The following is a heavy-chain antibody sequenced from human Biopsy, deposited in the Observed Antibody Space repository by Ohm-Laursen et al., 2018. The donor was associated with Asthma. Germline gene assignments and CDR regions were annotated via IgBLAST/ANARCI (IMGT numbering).Heavy chain of an antibody. Sequence: SVKVSCKSLGCTFNTYVIGWVRQAPGQGLEWVGGINSVFGTTTYPQKFQDRVTITADDSTSTVYMELSSLRSEDTAVYYCARKAGSCISRTCYSLDFWGQGTLVTVSS. J-gene: IGHJ4*02. CDR2: INSVFGTT. CDR3: ARKAGSCISRTCYSLDF. CDR1: GCTFNTYV. D-gene: IGHD2-2*01. V-gene: IGHV1-69*13.